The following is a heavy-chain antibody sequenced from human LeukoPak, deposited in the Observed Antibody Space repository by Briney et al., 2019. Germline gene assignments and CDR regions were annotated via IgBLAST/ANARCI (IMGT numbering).Heavy chain of an antibody. D-gene: IGHD3-3*01. J-gene: IGHJ6*03. CDR1: GFTFSSYA. CDR2: ISGSGGST. Sequence: GGSLRLSCAASGFTFSSYAMSWVRQAPGKGLEWVSAISGSGGSTYYADSVKGRFTISRDNSKNTLYLQMNSLRAEDTAVYYCAKVGSNYDFWSGYFNDYYYYYMDVWGKGTTVTVSS. CDR3: AKVGSNYDFWSGYFNDYYYYYMDV. V-gene: IGHV3-23*01.